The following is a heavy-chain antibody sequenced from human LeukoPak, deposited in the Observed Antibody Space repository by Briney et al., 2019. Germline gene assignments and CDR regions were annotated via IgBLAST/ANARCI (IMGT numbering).Heavy chain of an antibody. CDR1: GFTFSSYS. J-gene: IGHJ4*02. V-gene: IGHV3-21*01. Sequence: GGSLRPSCAASGFTFSSYSVNWVRQAPGRGREWVSSISSSGRYIYYADSVKGRFTIFRDNAKNSLYLQMNSLRAEDTAVYYCARDLGELDAPDYWGQGTLVTVSS. D-gene: IGHD3-10*01. CDR2: ISSSGRYI. CDR3: ARDLGELDAPDY.